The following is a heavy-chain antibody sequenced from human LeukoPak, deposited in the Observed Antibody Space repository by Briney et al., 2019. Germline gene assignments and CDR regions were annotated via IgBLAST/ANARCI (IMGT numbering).Heavy chain of an antibody. V-gene: IGHV3-23*01. CDR1: GFTFRTYA. D-gene: IGHD3-22*01. CDR3: ARDSPRPPTYYYDSSDF. CDR2: ISGNGRNT. Sequence: GGSLRLSCAASGFTFRTYAMSWVRQASGKGLEWVSAISGNGRNTYYADSVKGRFTISRDNSKNTLYLQMNSLRVEDTAVYYCARDSPRPPTYYYDSSDFWGQGTLVTVSS. J-gene: IGHJ4*02.